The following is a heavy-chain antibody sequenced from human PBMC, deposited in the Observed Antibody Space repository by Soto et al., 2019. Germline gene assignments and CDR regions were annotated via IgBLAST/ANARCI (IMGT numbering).Heavy chain of an antibody. CDR1: GISLSTSGVG. D-gene: IGHD1-1*01. J-gene: IGHJ3*02. V-gene: IGHV2-5*01. CDR3: ARGLATLPVFAFDI. CDR2: VYWNDDK. Sequence: QITLKGSGPTLVKPTQTLTLTCTLSGISLSTSGVGLGWIRQTPGKALEWLALVYWNDDKHYSPSLKSRLTITKDTSKNQAILTMTNMDTVDTATYYCARGLATLPVFAFDIWGQGTVVTVSS.